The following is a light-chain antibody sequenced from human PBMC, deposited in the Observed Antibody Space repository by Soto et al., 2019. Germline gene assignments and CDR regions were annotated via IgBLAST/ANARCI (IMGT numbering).Light chain of an antibody. J-gene: IGLJ2*01. Sequence: QSALTQPASVSGSPGQSITISCTATSSDVGTYNLVSWYQQLPGTAPKILIYGNDQRPSGVPDRFSGSKSGTSASLAISGLRSDDEADYYCAAWDDSLSGPEFGRGTKLTVL. CDR2: GND. CDR3: AAWDDSLSGPE. V-gene: IGLV1-47*02. CDR1: SSDVGTYNL.